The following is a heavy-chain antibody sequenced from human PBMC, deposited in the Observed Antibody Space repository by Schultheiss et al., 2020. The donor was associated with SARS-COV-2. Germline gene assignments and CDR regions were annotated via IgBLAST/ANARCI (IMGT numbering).Heavy chain of an antibody. CDR3: ARGHTVTTYYYYYYGMDV. CDR1: GGSFSGYY. D-gene: IGHD4-17*01. CDR2: IYYSGST. V-gene: IGHV4-34*09. J-gene: IGHJ6*02. Sequence: SETLSLTCAVYGGSFSGYYWSWIRQPPGKGLEWIGYIYYSGSTYYNPSLKSRVTISVDTSKNQFSLNLNSVTAADTAVYYCARGHTVTTYYYYYYGMDVWGQGTTVTVSS.